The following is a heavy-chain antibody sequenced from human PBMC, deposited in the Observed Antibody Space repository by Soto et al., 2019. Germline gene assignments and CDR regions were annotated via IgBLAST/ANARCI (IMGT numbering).Heavy chain of an antibody. J-gene: IGHJ4*02. CDR1: GFTFSSYW. Sequence: GGSLRLSCAASGFTFSSYWMSWVRQAPGKGLEWVANIKQDGSEKYYVDSVKGRFTISRDNAKNSLYLQMNSLRAEDTAVYYCARDTHESSSYYYHFDYWGQGTLVTVSS. D-gene: IGHD3-22*01. CDR2: IKQDGSEK. V-gene: IGHV3-7*01. CDR3: ARDTHESSSYYYHFDY.